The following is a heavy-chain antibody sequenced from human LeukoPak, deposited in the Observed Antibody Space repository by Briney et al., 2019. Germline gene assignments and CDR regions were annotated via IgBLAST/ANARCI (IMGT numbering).Heavy chain of an antibody. Sequence: ASVRVSCKASGNAFSNYFIHWVRQAPGQGPEWMGVIDRSGVSTSYAQKFQGRISVSSDMSTSTVYIELSSLTSEDTAVYFCATNSGARDSGNWGQGTLVTVSS. J-gene: IGHJ4*02. V-gene: IGHV1-46*01. CDR3: ATNSGARDSGN. D-gene: IGHD5-24*01. CDR2: IDRSGVST. CDR1: GNAFSNYF.